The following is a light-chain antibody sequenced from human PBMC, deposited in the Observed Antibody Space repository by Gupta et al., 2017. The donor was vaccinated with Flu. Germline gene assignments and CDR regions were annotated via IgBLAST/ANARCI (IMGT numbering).Light chain of an antibody. V-gene: IGKV3-11*01. Sequence: EIVLTQSPATLSLSPGERATLSCRASQSVYTYLAWYQQKPGQAPRLLIYDASNRATGIPARFSGSGSGTDFTLTISSLEPEDFAVYYCQQRSNWPPEGTFGGGTNVEIK. CDR2: DAS. J-gene: IGKJ4*01. CDR1: QSVYTY. CDR3: QQRSNWPPEGT.